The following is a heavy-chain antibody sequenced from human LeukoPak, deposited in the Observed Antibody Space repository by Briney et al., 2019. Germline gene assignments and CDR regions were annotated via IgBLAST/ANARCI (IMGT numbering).Heavy chain of an antibody. CDR2: IYYSGST. CDR3: ARAGFGEFWFDP. V-gene: IGHV4-59*01. J-gene: IGHJ5*02. Sequence: SETLSLTCTVSGGSISSYYWSWIRQPPGKGLEWIGYIYYSGSTNYNPSLKSRVTISVDTSKNQFSLKLSPVTAADTAVYYCARAGFGEFWFDPWGQGTLVTVSS. CDR1: GGSISSYY. D-gene: IGHD3-10*01.